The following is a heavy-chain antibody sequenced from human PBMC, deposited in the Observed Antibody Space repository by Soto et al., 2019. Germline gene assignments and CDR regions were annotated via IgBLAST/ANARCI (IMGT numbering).Heavy chain of an antibody. V-gene: IGHV3-48*02. D-gene: IGHD3-3*01. CDR3: AIFGVVIIEPYYFDY. Sequence: GSLRLSCAASGFTFSSYSMNWVRQAPGKGLEWVSYISSSSSTIYYADSVKGRFTISRDNAKNSLYLQMNSLRDEDTAVYYCAIFGVVIIEPYYFDYWGQGTLVTVSS. CDR1: GFTFSSYS. J-gene: IGHJ4*02. CDR2: ISSSSSTI.